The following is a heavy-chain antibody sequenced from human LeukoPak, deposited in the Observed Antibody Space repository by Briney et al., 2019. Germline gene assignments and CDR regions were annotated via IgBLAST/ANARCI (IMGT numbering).Heavy chain of an antibody. Sequence: SETLSLTCTVSGGSISSSSYYWGWIRQPPGKGLEWIGSIYYSGSTYYNPSLKSRVTISVDTSKNQFSLKLSSVTATDTAVYYCARSATGATDSFDYWGQGTLVTVSS. CDR3: ARSATGATDSFDY. CDR1: GGSISSSSYY. D-gene: IGHD1-26*01. J-gene: IGHJ4*02. CDR2: IYYSGST. V-gene: IGHV4-39*01.